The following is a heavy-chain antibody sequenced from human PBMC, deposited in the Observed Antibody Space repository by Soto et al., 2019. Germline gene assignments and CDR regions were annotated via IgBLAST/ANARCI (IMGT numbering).Heavy chain of an antibody. D-gene: IGHD6-19*01. CDR3: ARHVGRAVAGTDF. Sequence: SVKVSCKASGGTFSSYAISWVRQAPGRGLEWMGGIIPIFGTANYAQKFQGRVTITADKSTSTAYMELSSLRSEDTAVYYCARHVGRAVAGTDFWGQGTLVPVSS. CDR1: GGTFSSYA. V-gene: IGHV1-69*06. J-gene: IGHJ4*02. CDR2: IIPIFGTA.